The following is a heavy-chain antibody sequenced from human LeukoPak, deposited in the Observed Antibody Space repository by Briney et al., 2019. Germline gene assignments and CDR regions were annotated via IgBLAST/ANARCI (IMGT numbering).Heavy chain of an antibody. D-gene: IGHD6-13*01. V-gene: IGHV4-34*01. J-gene: IGHJ1*01. CDR3: ARRWYSSSWYAYFQH. CDR2: INHSGST. Sequence: SETLSPTCAVYGGSFSGYYWSWIRQPPGKGLEWIGEINHSGSTNYNPSLKSRVTISVDTSKNQFSLKLSSVTAADTAVYYCARRWYSSSWYAYFQHWGQGTLVTVSS. CDR1: GGSFSGYY.